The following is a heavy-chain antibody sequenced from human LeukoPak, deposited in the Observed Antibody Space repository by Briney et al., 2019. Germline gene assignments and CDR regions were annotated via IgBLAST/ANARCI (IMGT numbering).Heavy chain of an antibody. V-gene: IGHV1-69*01. CDR1: GGTFSSYA. D-gene: IGHD6-19*01. CDR3: ARGPSPVAHRFDY. Sequence: SVKVSCKASGGTFSSYAISWVRQAPGQGLEWMGGIIPIFGTANYAQKFQGRVTITADESTSTAYMELSSLRSEDTAVYYRARGPSPVAHRFDYWGQGTLVTVSS. J-gene: IGHJ4*02. CDR2: IIPIFGTA.